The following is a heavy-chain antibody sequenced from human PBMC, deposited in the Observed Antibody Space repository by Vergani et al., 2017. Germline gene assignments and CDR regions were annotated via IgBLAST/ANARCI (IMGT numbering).Heavy chain of an antibody. V-gene: IGHV1-2*02. J-gene: IGHJ5*02. CDR1: GYIFNSYY. D-gene: IGHD3-10*01. CDR2: INPNSGGT. CDR3: ARDLSPAMVRGVITYNWFDP. Sequence: QVQLVQSGAAVKKPGASVKLSCKSSGYIFNSYYIHWVRQAPGQGLEWMGWINPNSGGTNYAQKFQGRVTMTRDTSISTAYMELSRLRSDDTAVYYCARDLSPAMVRGVITYNWFDPWGQGTLVTVSS.